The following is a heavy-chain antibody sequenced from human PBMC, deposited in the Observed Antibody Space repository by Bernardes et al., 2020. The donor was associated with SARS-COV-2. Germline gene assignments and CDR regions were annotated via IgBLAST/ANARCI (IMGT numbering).Heavy chain of an antibody. CDR2: IYYSGRT. D-gene: IGHD6-6*01. V-gene: IGHV4-39*07. Sequence: SETLSLTFTVSGGSIRSRSYYWGLIRQPPGKGLEWIGSIYYSGRTYYNPSLKSRVTISVDTSKNQFSLKLSSVTAADTAVYYCARAHIAARPVYYYYMDVWGKGTTVNGAS. J-gene: IGHJ6*03. CDR3: ARAHIAARPVYYYYMDV. CDR1: GGSIRSRSYY.